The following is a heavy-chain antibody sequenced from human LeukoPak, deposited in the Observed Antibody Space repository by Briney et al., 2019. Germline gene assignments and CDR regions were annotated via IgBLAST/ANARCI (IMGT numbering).Heavy chain of an antibody. V-gene: IGHV3-21*01. CDR2: ISSSSSYI. D-gene: IGHD2-21*02. J-gene: IGHJ3*02. CDR3: ARDACGGDCYSGDAFDI. CDR1: RFTFSSYS. Sequence: GGSLRLSCAASRFTFSSYSMNWVRQAPGKGLKWVSSISSSSSYIYYADSLKGRFTISRDNAKNSLYLQMNSLRAEDTAVYYCARDACGGDCYSGDAFDIWGHGTMVTVSS.